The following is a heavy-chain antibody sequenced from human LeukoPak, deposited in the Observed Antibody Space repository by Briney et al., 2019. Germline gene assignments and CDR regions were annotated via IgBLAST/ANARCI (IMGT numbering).Heavy chain of an antibody. CDR3: AKDHRVPTDCSGGSCYYFSSFDY. CDR2: ISGSGGST. V-gene: IGHV3-23*01. J-gene: IGHJ4*02. CDR1: GFTFSSYA. D-gene: IGHD2-15*01. Sequence: GGSLRLSCAASGFTFSSYAMSRVRQAPGKGLEWVSAISGSGGSTYYADSVKGRFTISRDNSKNTLYLQMNSLRAEDTAVYYCAKDHRVPTDCSGGSCYYFSSFDYWGQGTLVTVSS.